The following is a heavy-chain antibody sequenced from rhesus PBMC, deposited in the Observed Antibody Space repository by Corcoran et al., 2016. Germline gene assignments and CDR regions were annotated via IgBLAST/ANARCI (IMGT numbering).Heavy chain of an antibody. Sequence: QLQLQESGPGLVKPSETLSVPCAVAAGPIRSSHWSWTRQAPGKGLGWIGYTYGSGISTNYNPSLMSRVNLSVDTSKSQFSLKLCSVTAADTAVYYCARLLLYSWNNWSFDYWGQGVLVTVSS. V-gene: IGHV4-169*01. D-gene: IGHD1-20*01. CDR2: TYGSGIST. J-gene: IGHJ4*01. CDR3: ARLLLYSWNNWSFDY. CDR1: AGPIRSSH.